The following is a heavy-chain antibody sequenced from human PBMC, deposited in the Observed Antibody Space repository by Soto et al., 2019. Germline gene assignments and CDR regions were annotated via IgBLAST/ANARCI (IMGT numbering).Heavy chain of an antibody. V-gene: IGHV3-11*01. Sequence: GGSLRLSCAASGFTFSDYYMSWIRQAPGKGLEWVSYISSSGSTIYYADSVKGRFTISRDNAKNSLYLQMNSLRAEDAAVYYCARVSSYGPFDYWGQGTLVTVSS. D-gene: IGHD4-17*01. CDR3: ARVSSYGPFDY. CDR2: ISSSGSTI. CDR1: GFTFSDYY. J-gene: IGHJ4*02.